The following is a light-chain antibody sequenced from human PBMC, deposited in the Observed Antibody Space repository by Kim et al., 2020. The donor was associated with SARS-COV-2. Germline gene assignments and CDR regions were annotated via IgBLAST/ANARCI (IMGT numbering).Light chain of an antibody. J-gene: IGLJ1*01. CDR1: SLRNFY. CDR3: NSRDSSGDHLV. CDR2: GKN. Sequence: SSELTQDPAVSVALGQTVTITCQGDSLRNFYASWYQQKPGQAPVHVIYGKNNRPSGIPDRFSGSTSGNTASLTITGAQAEDEADYYCNSRDSSGDHLVFGAGTQLTVL. V-gene: IGLV3-19*01.